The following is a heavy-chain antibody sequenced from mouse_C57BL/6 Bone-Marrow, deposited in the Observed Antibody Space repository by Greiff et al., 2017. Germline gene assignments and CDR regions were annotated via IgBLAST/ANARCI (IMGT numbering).Heavy chain of an antibody. D-gene: IGHD1-1*01. J-gene: IGHJ2*01. V-gene: IGHV5-9-1*02. CDR3: TRVDYGSSSDY. Sequence: EVMLVESGEGLVKPGGSLKLSCAASGFTFSSYAMSWVRQTPEKRLEWVAYISSGGDYIYYADTVKGRFTISRDNARNTLYLQMSSLKSEDTAMYYCTRVDYGSSSDYWGQGTTLTVSS. CDR1: GFTFSSYA. CDR2: ISSGGDYI.